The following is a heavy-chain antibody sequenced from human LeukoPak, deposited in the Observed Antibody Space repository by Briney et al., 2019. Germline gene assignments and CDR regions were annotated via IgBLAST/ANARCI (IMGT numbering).Heavy chain of an antibody. CDR2: IGIAGDP. CDR3: VKDAVVGQQLARVYFDY. Sequence: GGSLRLSCAASGFTFRTYDMHWVRQATGKGLEWVSGIGIAGDPYYPGSVKGRFTISRENAKNSLYLQMSSLRAEDTAVYYCVKDAVVGQQLARVYFDYWGQGTLVTVSS. J-gene: IGHJ4*02. D-gene: IGHD6-13*01. V-gene: IGHV3-13*05. CDR1: GFTFRTYD.